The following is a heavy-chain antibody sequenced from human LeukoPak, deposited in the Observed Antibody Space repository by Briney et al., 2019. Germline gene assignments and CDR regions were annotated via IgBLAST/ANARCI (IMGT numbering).Heavy chain of an antibody. V-gene: IGHV4-4*07. CDR1: GGSISSYY. D-gene: IGHD6-19*01. J-gene: IGHJ4*02. Sequence: PSETLSLTCTVSGGSISSYYWSWIRQPAGKGLEWIGRIYPSGSTNYNPSLERRVTMSLDTSKNQFSLNLRSVTAADTAVYYCARVWTGYSNGWPFDYWGQGTLVTVSS. CDR3: ARVWTGYSNGWPFDY. CDR2: IYPSGST.